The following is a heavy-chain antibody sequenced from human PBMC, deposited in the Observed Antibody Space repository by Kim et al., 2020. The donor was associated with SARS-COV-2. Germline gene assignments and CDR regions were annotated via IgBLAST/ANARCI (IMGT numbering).Heavy chain of an antibody. Sequence: AQKLQGRVTMTTDTSTSTANMELRSLRSDETAVYYCARVASWGGWYWFDPWGQGTLVTVSS. V-gene: IGHV1-18*01. CDR3: ARVASWGGWYWFDP. J-gene: IGHJ5*02. D-gene: IGHD6-19*01.